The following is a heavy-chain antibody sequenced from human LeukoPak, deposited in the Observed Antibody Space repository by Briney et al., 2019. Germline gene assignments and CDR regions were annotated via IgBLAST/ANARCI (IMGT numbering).Heavy chain of an antibody. V-gene: IGHV4-59*02. D-gene: IGHD1-26*01. CDR2: IYNGGST. J-gene: IGHJ5*02. Sequence: SETLSLTCTVSGGSVSRYYWSWIRQPPGKGLEWIGNIYNGGSTNCNPSLKSRVTISVDTSKKQFSLKLTSVTAADTAVYYCARDSGSYPHWFAPWGQGTLDTVSS. CDR1: GGSVSRYY. CDR3: ARDSGSYPHWFAP.